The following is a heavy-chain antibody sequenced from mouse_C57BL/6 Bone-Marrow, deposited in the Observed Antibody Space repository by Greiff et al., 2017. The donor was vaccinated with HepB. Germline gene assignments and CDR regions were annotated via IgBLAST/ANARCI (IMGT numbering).Heavy chain of an antibody. CDR1: GYTFTRYW. CDR3: ASLTTVVAKGFAY. CDR2: INPSSGYT. V-gene: IGHV1-7*01. D-gene: IGHD1-1*01. J-gene: IGHJ3*01. Sequence: LQESGAELAKPGASVKLSCKASGYTFTRYWMHWVKQRPGQGLEWIGYINPSSGYTKYNQKFKDKATLTADKSSSTAYMQLSSLTYEDSAVYYCASLTTVVAKGFAYWGQGTLVTVSA.